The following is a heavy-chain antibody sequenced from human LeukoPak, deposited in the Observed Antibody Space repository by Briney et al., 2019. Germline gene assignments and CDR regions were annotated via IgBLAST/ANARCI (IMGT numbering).Heavy chain of an antibody. CDR3: VRAHYVDYAYTFDY. Sequence: PGWSLRLSCAASGFIFSSYGMHWVRQAPGKGLEWVAVIWYDGSNKYYADSVKGRFTISRDNSKNTLYLQMNSLRDEDTAVYFCVRAHYVDYAYTFDYWGQGTLVTVSS. CDR1: GFIFSSYG. J-gene: IGHJ4*02. CDR2: IWYDGSNK. V-gene: IGHV3-33*01. D-gene: IGHD3-16*01.